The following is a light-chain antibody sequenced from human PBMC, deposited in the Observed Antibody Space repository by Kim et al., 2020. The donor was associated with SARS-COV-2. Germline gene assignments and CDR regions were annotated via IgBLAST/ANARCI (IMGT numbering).Light chain of an antibody. J-gene: IGLJ3*02. V-gene: IGLV3-21*04. Sequence: SYELTQPPSVSVAPGQTATVTCGGNNIGSKSVHWYQQKPSQAPVLVIYYGSDRPSGITERFSGSNSGNTATLTITSVEAGDEADYYCQVWDSSSDHPWVFGGGTQLTVL. CDR3: QVWDSSSDHPWV. CDR2: YGS. CDR1: NIGSKS.